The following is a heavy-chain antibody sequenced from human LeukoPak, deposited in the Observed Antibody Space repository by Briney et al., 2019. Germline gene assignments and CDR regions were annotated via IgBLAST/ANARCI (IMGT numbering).Heavy chain of an antibody. D-gene: IGHD3-9*01. CDR1: GYTFTSYA. CDR2: INAGNGNT. CDR3: ARVPLRYFDWLPFDY. Sequence: ASVKVSCKASGYTFTSYAMHWVRQAPGQRPEWMGWINAGNGNTKYSQKFQGRVTITRDTSASTAYMELSSLRSEDTAVYYCARVPLRYFDWLPFDYWGQGTLVTVSS. J-gene: IGHJ4*02. V-gene: IGHV1-3*01.